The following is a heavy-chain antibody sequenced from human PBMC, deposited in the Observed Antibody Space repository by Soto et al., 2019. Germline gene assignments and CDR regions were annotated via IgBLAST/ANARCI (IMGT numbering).Heavy chain of an antibody. CDR3: ARDKDWAFDY. D-gene: IGHD3-9*01. V-gene: IGHV3-11*06. CDR1: GFTFTDYY. Sequence: PGGSLRLSCAASGFTFTDYYMSWIRQAPGSGLEWVSYISSRSSYTYYADSVKGRFTISRDNAKNSVFLQLNSLRAEDTAVYYCARDKDWAFDYWGQGTLVTVSS. J-gene: IGHJ4*02. CDR2: ISSRSSYT.